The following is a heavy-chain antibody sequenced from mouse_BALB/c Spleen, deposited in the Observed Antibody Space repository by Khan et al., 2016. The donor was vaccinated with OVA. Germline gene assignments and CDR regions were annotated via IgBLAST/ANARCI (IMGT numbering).Heavy chain of an antibody. CDR3: ARPPYFSYALDH. V-gene: IGHV9-3-1*01. D-gene: IGHD2-10*01. CDR2: INTYTGEP. CDR1: GYTFTNYG. J-gene: IGHJ4*01. Sequence: QIQLVQSGPELKKPGVSVKISCKASGYTFTNYGMNWVKQSPGKALKWMGWINTYTGEPTYADDFKGRFAFSLETSARTAYLQINNLKNEDTATYFCARPPYFSYALDHWGQGTSVTVSS.